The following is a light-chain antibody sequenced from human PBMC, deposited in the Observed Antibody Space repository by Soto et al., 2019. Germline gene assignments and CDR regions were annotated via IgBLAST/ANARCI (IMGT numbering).Light chain of an antibody. J-gene: IGKJ5*01. V-gene: IGKV1-9*01. CDR3: QQLDNFPLT. CDR2: AAS. Sequence: GDRVNITCRASQSISSWLAWYQQKPGKAPKLLIYAASTLQSGVPSRFSGSGSGTDFTLTISSLQPEDFATYYCQQLDNFPLTFGQGTHWRL. CDR1: QSISSW.